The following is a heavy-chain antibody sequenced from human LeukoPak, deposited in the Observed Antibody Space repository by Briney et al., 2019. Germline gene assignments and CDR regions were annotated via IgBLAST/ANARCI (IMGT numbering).Heavy chain of an antibody. J-gene: IGHJ4*02. CDR1: GYTFTSYY. CDR2: INPSGGST. Sequence: ASVKASCKASGYTFTSYYMHWVRQAPGQGLEWMGIINPSGGSTSYAQKFQGRVTMTRDTSTSTVYMELSSLRSEDTAVYYCARDPTVVVVAGTRVPFDYWGQGTLVTVSS. CDR3: ARDPTVVVVAGTRVPFDY. V-gene: IGHV1-46*01. D-gene: IGHD2-15*01.